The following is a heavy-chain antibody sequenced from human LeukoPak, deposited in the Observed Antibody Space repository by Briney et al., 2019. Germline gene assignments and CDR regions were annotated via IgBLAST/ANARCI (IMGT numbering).Heavy chain of an antibody. D-gene: IGHD6-13*01. V-gene: IGHV3-74*01. CDR1: GFTFSTYW. Sequence: GGSLRLSSAASGFTFSTYWMHWVRQAPGEGLMWVSRLNSDGSTTVYADSVKGRFTISRDNAKNTLYLQMNSLRAEDTAMYYCARAKGGPGSTWAYDIWGQGKLGTVSS. J-gene: IGHJ3*02. CDR3: ARAKGGPGSTWAYDI. CDR2: LNSDGSTT.